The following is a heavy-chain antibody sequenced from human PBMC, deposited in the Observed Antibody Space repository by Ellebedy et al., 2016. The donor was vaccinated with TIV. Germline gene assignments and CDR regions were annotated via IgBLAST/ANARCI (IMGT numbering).Heavy chain of an antibody. V-gene: IGHV3-73*01. D-gene: IGHD2/OR15-2a*01. J-gene: IGHJ4*02. CDR3: AGRLAKGSTHFEY. CDR2: IRSKAKGYGA. Sequence: ESLKISXAASGFTFSVSAMHWVRQASGKGLEWVGRIRSKAKGYGAAYAASVKTRFTISRDDSKNMAYLQMNSLKREDSAVYYCAGRLAKGSTHFEYWGQGTLVTVSS. CDR1: GFTFSVSA.